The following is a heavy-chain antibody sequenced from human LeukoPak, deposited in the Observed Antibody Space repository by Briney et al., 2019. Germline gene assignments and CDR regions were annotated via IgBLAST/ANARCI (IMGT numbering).Heavy chain of an antibody. D-gene: IGHD6-13*01. CDR3: ATTGIAAAGTRYFDY. CDR2: ISAYNGNT. J-gene: IGHJ4*02. V-gene: IGHV1-18*01. Sequence: ASVKVSCKASGYTFTSYGISWVRQAPGQGLKWMGWISAYNGNTNYAQKLQGRVTMTTDTSTSTAYMELRSLRSDDTAVYYCATTGIAAAGTRYFDYWGQGTLVTVSS. CDR1: GYTFTSYG.